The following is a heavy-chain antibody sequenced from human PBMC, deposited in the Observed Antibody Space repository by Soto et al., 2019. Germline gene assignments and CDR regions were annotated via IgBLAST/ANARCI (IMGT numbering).Heavy chain of an antibody. D-gene: IGHD3-9*01. CDR1: GFTFSSYG. Sequence: QVQLVEAGGGVVQPGRSLRLSCAASGFTFSSYGMHWVRQAPGKGLEWVAVISYDGSNKYYADSVKGRFTISRDNSKNTLYLQMNSLRAEDTAVYYCAKDWPPGVRYFDWLFSPSDWYFDLWGRGTLVTVSS. CDR3: AKDWPPGVRYFDWLFSPSDWYFDL. J-gene: IGHJ2*01. V-gene: IGHV3-30*18. CDR2: ISYDGSNK.